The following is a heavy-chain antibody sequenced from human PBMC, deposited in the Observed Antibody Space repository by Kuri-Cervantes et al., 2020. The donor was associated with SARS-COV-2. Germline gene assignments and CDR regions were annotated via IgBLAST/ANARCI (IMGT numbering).Heavy chain of an antibody. CDR2: INYSGTT. CDR1: DGSFSDNH. Sequence: ESLKISCAVYDGSFSDNHWTWVRQPPGKGLEWIGEINYSGTTNYNPSLKSRVTMSVDTSKNQFSLNLTSVTAADTAVYYCARLRRHNNAWFVTGYYMDVWGKGTTVTVSS. V-gene: IGHV4-34*01. CDR3: ARLRRHNNAWFVTGYYMDV. J-gene: IGHJ6*03. D-gene: IGHD3-10*01.